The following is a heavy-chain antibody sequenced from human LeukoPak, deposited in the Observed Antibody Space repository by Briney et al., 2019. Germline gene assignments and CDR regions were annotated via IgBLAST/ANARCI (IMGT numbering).Heavy chain of an antibody. Sequence: PGGSLRLSCAASGFTFSDYYTSWIRQAPGKGLEWVSYISSSSTYTNYVDSVKGRFTISRDNAKNSLYLQMNSLRAEDTAVYYCARSLRRDCDSTSCWAALDIWGQGTMVTVSS. V-gene: IGHV3-11*03. J-gene: IGHJ3*02. CDR3: ARSLRRDCDSTSCWAALDI. CDR2: ISSSSTYT. CDR1: GFTFSDYY. D-gene: IGHD2-2*01.